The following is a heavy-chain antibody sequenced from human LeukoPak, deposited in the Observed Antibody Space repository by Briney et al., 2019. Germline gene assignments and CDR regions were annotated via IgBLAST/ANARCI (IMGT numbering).Heavy chain of an antibody. CDR2: INHSGST. CDR3: ARLHLVSSGWYPMADS. CDR1: GGSFSGYY. Sequence: PSETLSLTCAVYGGSFSGYYWSWIRQPPGKGLEWIGGINHSGSTNYTPSLKSRVTISVDTSKNQFSLKLSSVTAADTAVYYCARLHLVSSGWYPMADSWGQGTLVTVSS. D-gene: IGHD6-19*01. J-gene: IGHJ4*02. V-gene: IGHV4-34*01.